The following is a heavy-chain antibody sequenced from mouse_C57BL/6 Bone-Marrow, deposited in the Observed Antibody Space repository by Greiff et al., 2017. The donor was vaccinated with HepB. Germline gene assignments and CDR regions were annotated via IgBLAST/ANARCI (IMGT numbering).Heavy chain of an antibody. J-gene: IGHJ4*01. CDR2: IYPRSGNT. CDR1: GYTFTSYG. D-gene: IGHD2-3*01. Sequence: VQLQHSGAELARPGASVKLSCKASGYTFTSYGISWVKQRTGQGLEWIGEIYPRSGNTYYNEKFKGKATLTADKSSSTAYMELRSLTSEDSAVYFCARDDGYFPGAMDYWGQGTSVTVSS. CDR3: ARDDGYFPGAMDY. V-gene: IGHV1-81*01.